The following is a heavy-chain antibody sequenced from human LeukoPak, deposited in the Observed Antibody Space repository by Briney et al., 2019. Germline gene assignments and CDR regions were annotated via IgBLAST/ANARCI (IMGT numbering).Heavy chain of an antibody. Sequence: GGYLRLYCAASGFTLSGYSMTWVRQAPGKGLECVSFITSSSNYIYYADSVKGRFTISRDTAKNSLYLQMSSLRTEDTAMYYCARDPAGASSSWYYFDNWGQGTLVTVSS. V-gene: IGHV3-21*04. CDR1: GFTLSGYS. J-gene: IGHJ4*02. D-gene: IGHD6-13*01. CDR3: ARDPAGASSSWYYFDN. CDR2: ITSSSNYI.